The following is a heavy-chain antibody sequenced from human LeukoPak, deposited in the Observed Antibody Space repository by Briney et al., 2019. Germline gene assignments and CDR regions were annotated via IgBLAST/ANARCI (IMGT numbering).Heavy chain of an antibody. D-gene: IGHD6-13*01. V-gene: IGHV1-24*01. Sequence: ASVKVSCKVSGYTLTELSMRWVRQAPGKGLEWMGGFDPEGGETIYAQKFQGRVTMTEDTSTDTAYMELSSLRSEDTAVYYCATAGGGGSSWDPYYYYMDVWGKGTTVTVSS. J-gene: IGHJ6*03. CDR3: ATAGGGGSSWDPYYYYMDV. CDR1: GYTLTELS. CDR2: FDPEGGET.